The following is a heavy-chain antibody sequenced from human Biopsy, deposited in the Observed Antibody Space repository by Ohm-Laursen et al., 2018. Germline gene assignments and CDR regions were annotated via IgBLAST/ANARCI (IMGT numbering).Heavy chain of an antibody. CDR3: ARGLSSGWYGYFDV. J-gene: IGHJ2*01. D-gene: IGHD6-19*01. V-gene: IGHV3-33*01. CDR2: IWYDGTNE. Sequence: SLRLSCAASGFTFGHYAMHWVRQAPGTGLEWISLIWYDGTNEDYADSVKGRFTISRDNSKNTLYLQINTLTLEDTAFYYCARGLSSGWYGYFDVWGRGTLVTVSS. CDR1: GFTFGHYA.